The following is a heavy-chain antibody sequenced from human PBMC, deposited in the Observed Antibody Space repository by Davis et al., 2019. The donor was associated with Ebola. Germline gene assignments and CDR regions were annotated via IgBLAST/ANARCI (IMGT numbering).Heavy chain of an antibody. D-gene: IGHD6-19*01. CDR2: FDPEDGET. Sequence: ASVKVSCKVSGYTLTELSMHWVRQAPGKGLEWMGGFDPEDGETIYAQKFQGRVTMTEDTSTDTAYMELSSLRSEDTAVYYCARLLSGWYYFDYWGQGTLVTVSS. J-gene: IGHJ4*02. CDR3: ARLLSGWYYFDY. CDR1: GYTLTELS. V-gene: IGHV1-24*01.